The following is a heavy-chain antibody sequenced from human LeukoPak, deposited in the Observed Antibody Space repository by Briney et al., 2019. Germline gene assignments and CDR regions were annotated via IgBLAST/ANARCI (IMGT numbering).Heavy chain of an antibody. D-gene: IGHD6-6*01. V-gene: IGHV4-39*07. J-gene: IGHJ2*01. CDR2: IYYSGST. CDR3: ARPRGSSSGRRYFDL. Sequence: SETLSLTCTASGGSISSSSYYWGWIRQPPGKGLEWIGSIYYSGSTYYNPSLKSRVTISVDTSKNQFSLKLSSVTAADTAVYYCARPRGSSSGRRYFDLWGRGTLVTVSS. CDR1: GGSISSSSYY.